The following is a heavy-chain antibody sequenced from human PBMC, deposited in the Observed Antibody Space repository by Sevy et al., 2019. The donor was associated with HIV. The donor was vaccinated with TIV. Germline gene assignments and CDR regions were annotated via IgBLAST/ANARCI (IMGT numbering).Heavy chain of an antibody. V-gene: IGHV3-7*01. CDR3: AKEQITGSKPEYFDS. D-gene: IGHD1-7*01. CDR2: INQDGSEK. Sequence: GGSLRLSCAASGLTFSNYWMSWVRQAPGKGLECVANINQDGSEKYYLDSVKGRFIVSRDNAKNSLYLQMNSLRAEDSAVYYCAKEQITGSKPEYFDSWGQGTLVTVSS. CDR1: GLTFSNYW. J-gene: IGHJ4*02.